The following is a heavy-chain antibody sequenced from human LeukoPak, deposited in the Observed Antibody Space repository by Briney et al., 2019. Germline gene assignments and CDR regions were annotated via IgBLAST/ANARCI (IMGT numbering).Heavy chain of an antibody. Sequence: GGSLRLSCAASGVNFTNYNMNWVRQAPGKGLEWVSSIHSSSGSIYYADSLKGRFTISRDNAKNSLYLQMNSLRAEDTAVYYCARDLAWDAFDIWGQGTMVTVSS. CDR3: ARDLAWDAFDI. CDR2: IHSSSGSI. V-gene: IGHV3-21*01. CDR1: GVNFTNYN. J-gene: IGHJ3*02.